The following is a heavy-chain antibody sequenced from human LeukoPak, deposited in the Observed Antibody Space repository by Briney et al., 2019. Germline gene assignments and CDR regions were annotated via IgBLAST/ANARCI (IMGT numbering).Heavy chain of an antibody. D-gene: IGHD6-19*01. J-gene: IGHJ5*02. CDR1: GFTFSSYA. Sequence: GGSLRLSCAASGFTFSSYAMSWVRQAPGKGLEWVSAISGSGGSTYYADSVKGRFTISRDNSKNTLYLQMNSLRAEDTAVYYCAKGSGWPVRRDNWFDPWGQGTLVTVSS. CDR3: AKGSGWPVRRDNWFDP. CDR2: ISGSGGST. V-gene: IGHV3-23*01.